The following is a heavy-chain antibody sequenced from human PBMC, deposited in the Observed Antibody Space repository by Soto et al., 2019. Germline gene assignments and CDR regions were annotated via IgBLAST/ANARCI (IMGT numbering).Heavy chain of an antibody. CDR1: GFTFSSYE. J-gene: IGHJ4*02. Sequence: PGGSLRLSCAASGFTFSSYEMNWVRQAPGKGLEWVSYISSSGSTIYYADSVKGRFTISRDNAKNSLYLQMNSLRAEDTAVYYCAREYQLLSAYFDYWGQGTLVTVSS. CDR2: ISSSGSTI. D-gene: IGHD2-2*01. V-gene: IGHV3-48*03. CDR3: AREYQLLSAYFDY.